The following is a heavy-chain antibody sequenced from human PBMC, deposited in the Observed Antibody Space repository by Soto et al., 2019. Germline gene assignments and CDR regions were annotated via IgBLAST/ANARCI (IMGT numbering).Heavy chain of an antibody. V-gene: IGHV2-5*02. J-gene: IGHJ4*02. CDR2: IYWDDDK. CDR1: GFSLSSTRMA. D-gene: IGHD6-19*01. CDR3: AQIVVAGLGYYFDY. Sequence: QITLKESGPTLVKPTQTLTLTCTFSGFSLSSTRMAVGWIRHPPGKALEWLALIYWDDDKRYSPFLKSRLTITKDTSKNQVVLTMSNMDPVDTARYYCAQIVVAGLGYYFDYWGQGTLVTVSS.